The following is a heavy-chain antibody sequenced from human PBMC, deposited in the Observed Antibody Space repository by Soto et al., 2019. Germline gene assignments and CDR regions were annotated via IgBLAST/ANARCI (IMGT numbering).Heavy chain of an antibody. V-gene: IGHV1-3*01. CDR1: GYTFTSYA. J-gene: IGHJ4*02. D-gene: IGHD2-21*02. CDR2: INAGNGNT. Sequence: ASVKVSCKASGYTFTSYAMHWVRQAPGQRLEWMGWINAGNGNTKYSQKFQGRVTITRDTSASTAYMELSSLRSEDTAVYYCARSIVVEPALAYWGQGTLVTSSS. CDR3: ARSIVVEPALAY.